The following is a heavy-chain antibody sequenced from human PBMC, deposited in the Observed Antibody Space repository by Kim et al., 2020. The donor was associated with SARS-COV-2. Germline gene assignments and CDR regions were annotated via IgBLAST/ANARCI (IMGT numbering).Heavy chain of an antibody. V-gene: IGHV4-39*07. CDR1: GGSISSSSYY. Sequence: SETLSLTCTVSGGSISSSSYYWGWIRQPPGKGLEWIGSIYYSGSTYYNPSLKSRVTISVDTSKNQFSLKLSSVTAADTAVYYCARERLTVVVVPAAKERWFDPWGQGTLVTVSS. CDR3: ARERLTVVVVPAAKERWFDP. J-gene: IGHJ5*02. CDR2: IYYSGST. D-gene: IGHD2-2*01.